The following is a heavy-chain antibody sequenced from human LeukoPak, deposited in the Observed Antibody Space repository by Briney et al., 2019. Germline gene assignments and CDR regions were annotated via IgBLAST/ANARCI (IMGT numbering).Heavy chain of an antibody. CDR2: ISSNGGST. CDR1: GFTFSSYA. V-gene: IGHV3-64*01. CDR3: ARDGIRAAAGSLNYYYYYMDV. Sequence: GGSLRLSCAASGFTFSSYAMHWVRQAPGKGLEYVSAISSNGGSTYYANSVKGRFTISRDNSKNTLYLQMGSLRAEDMAVYYCARDGIRAAAGSLNYYYYYMDVWGKGTTVTISS. J-gene: IGHJ6*03. D-gene: IGHD6-13*01.